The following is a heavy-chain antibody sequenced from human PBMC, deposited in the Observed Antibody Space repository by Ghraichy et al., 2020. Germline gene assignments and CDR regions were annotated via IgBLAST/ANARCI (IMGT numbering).Heavy chain of an antibody. D-gene: IGHD2-15*01. Sequence: LSLTCAASGFTFSNAWMSWVRQAPGKGLEWVARIKSKTDGGTTDYAAPVKGRFTISRDDSKNTLYLQMNSLKTEDTAVYYCTTDPQGGSPPYYFDYWGQGTLVTVSS. CDR3: TTDPQGGSPPYYFDY. CDR1: GFTFSNAW. CDR2: IKSKTDGGTT. V-gene: IGHV3-15*01. J-gene: IGHJ4*01.